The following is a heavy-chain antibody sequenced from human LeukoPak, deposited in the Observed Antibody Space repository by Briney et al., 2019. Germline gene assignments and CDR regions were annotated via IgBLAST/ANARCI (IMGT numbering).Heavy chain of an antibody. J-gene: IGHJ6*03. CDR1: GGSFSGYY. CDR2: IKHSGST. CDR3: VVTAALGYYMDV. D-gene: IGHD2-21*02. V-gene: IGHV4-34*01. Sequence: PSETLSLTCAVYGGSFSGYYWSWIRQPPGKGLEGIGEIKHSGSTNYNPSLKSRVTISVDTSKNQFSLKLSSVTAADTAVYYCVVTAALGYYMDVWGKGTTVTVSS.